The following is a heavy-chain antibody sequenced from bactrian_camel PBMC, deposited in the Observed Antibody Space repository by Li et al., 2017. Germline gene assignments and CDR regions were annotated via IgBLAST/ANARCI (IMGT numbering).Heavy chain of an antibody. D-gene: IGHD6*01. CDR2: INSAGGSA. V-gene: IGHV3S40*01. CDR3: AKDLGLAGANDY. J-gene: IGHJ4*01. CDR1: GFTFSSYS. Sequence: VQLVESGGGLVQPGGSLRLSCAASGFTFSSYSMSWVRQGPGKGLEWVSTINSAGGSAYYADSVKGRFTISRDNAKNTVYLQMNSLKTEDMAMYYCAKDLGLAGANDYWGQGTQVTVS.